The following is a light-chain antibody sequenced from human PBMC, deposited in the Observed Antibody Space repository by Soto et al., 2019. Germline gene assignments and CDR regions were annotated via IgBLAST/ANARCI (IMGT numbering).Light chain of an antibody. V-gene: IGKV1-39*01. Sequence: DIQMTQSPSSLSASVGDRVTITCRASQSISSYLNWYQQKPGKAPTLLIYDASSLQSGVPSRFSGSGSGTDFTLTISSLQPEDFATYYCQQSYSTLTFGPGTKVDIK. CDR1: QSISSY. J-gene: IGKJ3*01. CDR3: QQSYSTLT. CDR2: DAS.